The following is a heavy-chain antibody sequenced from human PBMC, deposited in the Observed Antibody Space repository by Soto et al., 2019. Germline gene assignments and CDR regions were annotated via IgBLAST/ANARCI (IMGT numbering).Heavy chain of an antibody. Sequence: GGSLILSCAASGFTFSSYGMHWVRQAPGKGLEWVGRIKSKTDGGTTDYAAPVKGRFTISRDDSKNTLYLQMNSLKTEDTAVYYCTKGDSSGYYYQGDWGQGTQVTVSS. CDR2: IKSKTDGGTT. CDR3: TKGDSSGYYYQGD. D-gene: IGHD3-22*01. V-gene: IGHV3-15*01. CDR1: GFTFSSYG. J-gene: IGHJ4*02.